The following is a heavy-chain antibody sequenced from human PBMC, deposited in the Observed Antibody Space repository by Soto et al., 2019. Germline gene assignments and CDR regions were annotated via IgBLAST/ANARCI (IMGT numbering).Heavy chain of an antibody. Sequence: QVNLVQSGTEMKKPGSSVMVSCKVSGGDLSNSGISWVRQAPGQGLEWMGGIFPLLAMVDYSQKFQGRVTCSAADSTNTAYIALGILRSVDTAVYSCAKDDGAGFKSWGQGTLVIVSS. J-gene: IGHJ4*02. CDR2: IFPLLAMV. CDR3: AKDDGAGFKS. V-gene: IGHV1-69*04. CDR1: GGDLSNSG. D-gene: IGHD1-26*01.